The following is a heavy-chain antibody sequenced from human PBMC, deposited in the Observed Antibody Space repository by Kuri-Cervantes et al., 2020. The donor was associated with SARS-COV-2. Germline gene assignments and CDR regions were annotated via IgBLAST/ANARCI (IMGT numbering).Heavy chain of an antibody. Sequence: GESLKISCAASGFTFSRYAMHWVRQAPGKGLEWVAVITYDGSKKDYTDSGKGRFTISRDNSQKTLYLQMKSLRTEDTSLYYCARDRVGVHDSWGQGTLVTVSS. CDR2: ITYDGSKK. D-gene: IGHD2-21*01. J-gene: IGHJ4*02. CDR1: GFTFSRYA. CDR3: ARDRVGVHDS. V-gene: IGHV3-30-3*01.